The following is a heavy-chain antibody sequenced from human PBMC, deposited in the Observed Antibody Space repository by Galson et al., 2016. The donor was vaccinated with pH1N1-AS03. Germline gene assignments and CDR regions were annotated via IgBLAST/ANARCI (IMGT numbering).Heavy chain of an antibody. CDR2: ISGSGHTT. CDR3: AKGGFGYSSGIDY. V-gene: IGHV3-23*01. Sequence: SLRLSCAASGFTFSSYAMSWVRQAPGKGLEWVSDISGSGHTTSYADSVRGRFTISRDNPKNTLYLQMISLRGEDTAVYYCAKGGFGYSSGIDYWGQGTLVTVSS. D-gene: IGHD6-25*01. J-gene: IGHJ4*02. CDR1: GFTFSSYA.